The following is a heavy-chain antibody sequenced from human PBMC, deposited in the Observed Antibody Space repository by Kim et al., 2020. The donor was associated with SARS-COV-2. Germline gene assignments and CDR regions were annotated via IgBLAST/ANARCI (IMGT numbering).Heavy chain of an antibody. CDR2: INHSGST. D-gene: IGHD4-17*01. V-gene: IGHV4-34*01. J-gene: IGHJ5*02. CDR1: GGSFSGYY. CDR3: ARMYGDYNLNWFDP. Sequence: SETLSLTCAVYGGSFSGYYWSWIRQPPGKGLEWIGEINHSGSTNYNPSLKSRVTISVDTSKNQFSLKLSSVTAADTAVYYCARMYGDYNLNWFDPWGQGTLVTVSS.